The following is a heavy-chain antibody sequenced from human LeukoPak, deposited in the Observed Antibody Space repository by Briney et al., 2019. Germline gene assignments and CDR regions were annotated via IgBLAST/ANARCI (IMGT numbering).Heavy chain of an antibody. J-gene: IGHJ4*02. CDR3: AKDDYFASGSYPFDY. CDR1: GFTSSRNG. V-gene: IGHV3-30*02. Sequence: GGSLRLSCAASGFTSSRNGMHWVRQAPGKGLEWVAFIRYDGSIKYYSHSVRGRFTISRDNSKNTLYLQMNSLSAEDTAVYYCAKDDYFASGSYPFDYWGQGTLVTVSS. CDR2: IRYDGSIK. D-gene: IGHD3-10*01.